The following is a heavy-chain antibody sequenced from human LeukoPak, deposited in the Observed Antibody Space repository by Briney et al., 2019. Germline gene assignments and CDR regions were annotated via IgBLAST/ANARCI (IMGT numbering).Heavy chain of an antibody. CDR2: IYYTGST. CDR3: ARGYRGHYYAFDI. J-gene: IGHJ3*02. V-gene: IGHV4-59*01. CDR1: GGSISSYY. Sequence: PSETLSLTCTVSGGSISSYYWSWIRQPPGKGLEWIGYIYYTGSTNYNPSLKSRVTISVDTSKNHFSLRLTSVTAADAAVYYCARGYRGHYYAFDIWGQGTMVTVSS. D-gene: IGHD1-26*01.